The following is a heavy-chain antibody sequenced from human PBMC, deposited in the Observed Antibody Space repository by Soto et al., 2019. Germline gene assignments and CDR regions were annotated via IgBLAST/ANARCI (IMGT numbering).Heavy chain of an antibody. D-gene: IGHD5-12*01. V-gene: IGHV4-31*03. Sequence: NPSETLSLTCTVSGVSISSGGYYWSWIRQHPGKGLEWIGYIYYSGSTYYNPSLKSRVTISVDTYKNQFSLNLSSVTAEDTAVYYCARGYRGYDYFDYWGQGTLVAVSS. CDR1: GVSISSGGYY. J-gene: IGHJ4*02. CDR3: ARGYRGYDYFDY. CDR2: IYYSGST.